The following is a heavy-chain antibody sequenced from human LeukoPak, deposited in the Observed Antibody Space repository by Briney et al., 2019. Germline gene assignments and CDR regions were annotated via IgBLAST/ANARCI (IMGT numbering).Heavy chain of an antibody. D-gene: IGHD1-1*01. CDR1: GFTVSSNY. J-gene: IGHJ4*02. Sequence: GGSLRLSCAASGFTVSSNYMSWVRQAPGKGLEWVSVIYSGGSTYYADSVKGRFTISRDNSKNTLYLQLNSLRPEDTSVYFCAPRPTRLEFDYWGQGTLVTGSP. CDR2: IYSGGST. V-gene: IGHV3-53*05. CDR3: APRPTRLEFDY.